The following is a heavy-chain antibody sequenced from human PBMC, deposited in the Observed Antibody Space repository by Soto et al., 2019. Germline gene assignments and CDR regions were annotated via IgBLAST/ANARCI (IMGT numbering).Heavy chain of an antibody. J-gene: IGHJ6*02. CDR1: GYSFTSYW. CDR3: ASRPRYCSSTSCYSLSESDYYYSYGMDV. D-gene: IGHD2-2*01. Sequence: PGESLKISCKGSGYSFTSYWISWVRQMPGKGLEWMGRIDPSDSYTNYSPSFQGHVTISADKSISTAYLQWSSLKASDTAMYYCASRPRYCSSTSCYSLSESDYYYSYGMDVWRQGTTVTVS. V-gene: IGHV5-10-1*01. CDR2: IDPSDSYT.